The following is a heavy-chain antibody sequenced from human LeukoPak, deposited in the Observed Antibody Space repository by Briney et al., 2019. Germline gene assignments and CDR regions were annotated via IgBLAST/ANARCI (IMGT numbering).Heavy chain of an antibody. D-gene: IGHD3-22*01. CDR3: AATYYYDSSGYYYGFWWFDP. J-gene: IGHJ5*02. CDR2: IYCSGST. Sequence: PSETLSLTCTVSGGSISSYYWSWIRQPPGKGLEWIGYIYCSGSTNYNPSLKSRVTISVDTSKNQFSLKLSSVTAADTAVYYCAATYYYDSSGYYYGFWWFDPWGQGTLVTVSS. CDR1: GGSISSYY. V-gene: IGHV4-59*01.